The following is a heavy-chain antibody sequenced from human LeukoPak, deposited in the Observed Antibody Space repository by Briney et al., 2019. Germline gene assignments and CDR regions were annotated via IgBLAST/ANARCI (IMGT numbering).Heavy chain of an antibody. J-gene: IGHJ4*02. V-gene: IGHV1-18*01. CDR3: TFDY. CDR1: GYTFTSYG. D-gene: IGHD3-10*01. CDR2: ISAYNGNT. Sequence: GASVTVSCKASGYTFTSYGISWVRQAPGQGLEWMGWISAYNGNTNYAQKLQGRVRSLRSDDTAAYYCARDSSRWFGELLRPKTFDYWGQGTLVTVSS.